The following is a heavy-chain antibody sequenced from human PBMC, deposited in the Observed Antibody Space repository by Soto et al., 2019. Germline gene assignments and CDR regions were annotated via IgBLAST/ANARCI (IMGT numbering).Heavy chain of an antibody. Sequence: GGSLRLSCAASGFTFDDYVMHWVRQTPRKGLGWVSGITWNSGRIGYAGSVKGRSTISRDNSKNSLFLQMDSLRAEDTAFYYCAKDTSFDWLYTPPGAFDIWGQGTMVTVSS. J-gene: IGHJ3*02. CDR3: AKDTSFDWLYTPPGAFDI. D-gene: IGHD3-9*01. CDR2: ITWNSGRI. V-gene: IGHV3-9*01. CDR1: GFTFDDYV.